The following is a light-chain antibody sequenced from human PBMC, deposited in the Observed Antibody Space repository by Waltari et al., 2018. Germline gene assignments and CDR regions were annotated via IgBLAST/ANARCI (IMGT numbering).Light chain of an antibody. CDR3: QSCDSGLGGVL. CDR2: GSR. V-gene: IGLV1-40*01. Sequence: QSVLTQPPSVSGAPGQSVTISCTGSSSNIGAEHDVHWYQQFPGRAPKLLISGSRNPPSGVPARCSGSKSGTSASLAITGLQAEDEADYYCQSCDSGLGGVLFGGGTQLTVL. J-gene: IGLJ2*01. CDR1: SSNIGAEHD.